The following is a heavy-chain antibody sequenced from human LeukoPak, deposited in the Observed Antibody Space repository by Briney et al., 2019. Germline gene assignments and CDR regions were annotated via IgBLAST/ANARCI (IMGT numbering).Heavy chain of an antibody. D-gene: IGHD3-10*01. CDR1: GGSLSGYY. V-gene: IGHV4-34*01. J-gene: IGHJ4*02. CDR2: INHSGST. CDR3: ARGRRNYYGSGVLDY. Sequence: SETLSLTCAVYGGSLSGYYWSWIRQPPGKGLEWIGEINHSGSTNYNPSLKSRVTISVDTSKNQFSLKLSSVTAADTAVYYCARGRRNYYGSGVLDYWGQGTLVTVSS.